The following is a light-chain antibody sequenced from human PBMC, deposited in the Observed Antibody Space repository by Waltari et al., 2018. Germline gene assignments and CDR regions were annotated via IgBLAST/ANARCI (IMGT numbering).Light chain of an antibody. CDR2: GAS. J-gene: IGKJ4*01. Sequence: DIVLTQSPGTLSLSPGERATLSCRASQSVFTNSLAWYQQKPGQAPRLLIFGASNRASGIPDRFSGSGSGTDFTLTIGRLEPEDFAMYYCQQYHDSPPTFGGGTSVEI. CDR1: QSVFTNS. V-gene: IGKV3-20*01. CDR3: QQYHDSPPT.